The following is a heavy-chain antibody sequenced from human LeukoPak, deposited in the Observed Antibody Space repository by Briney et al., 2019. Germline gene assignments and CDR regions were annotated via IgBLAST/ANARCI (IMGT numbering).Heavy chain of an antibody. J-gene: IGHJ4*02. D-gene: IGHD2-8*02. Sequence: PSETLSLTCTVSGGSISSYYWSWIRQPPGKGLEWIAYISDIGSINYNPSLKSRVTISLDTSKNQFSLKLSSVTAADTAVYYCAGHHPRNTVDFWGQGTLVTVPS. CDR1: GGSISSYY. V-gene: IGHV4-59*08. CDR3: AGHHPRNTVDF. CDR2: ISDIGSI.